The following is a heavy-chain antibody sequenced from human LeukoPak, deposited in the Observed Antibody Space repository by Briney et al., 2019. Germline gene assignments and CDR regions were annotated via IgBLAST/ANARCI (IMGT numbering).Heavy chain of an antibody. Sequence: SVRVSCKASGCTFSSYAISWVRQAPGQGLEWMGWIIPIFGTANYTLKFQGRVTITTDESTSTAYMELSSLRSEDTAVYYCARDPFNVVVTAPPTDWGQGTLVTVSS. V-gene: IGHV1-69*05. CDR2: IIPIFGTA. J-gene: IGHJ4*02. CDR1: GCTFSSYA. D-gene: IGHD2-21*02. CDR3: ARDPFNVVVTAPPTD.